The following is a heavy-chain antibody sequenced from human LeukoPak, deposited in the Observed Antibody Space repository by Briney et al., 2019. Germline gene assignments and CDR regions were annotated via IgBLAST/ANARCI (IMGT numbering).Heavy chain of an antibody. Sequence: ASVKVSCRASGYTFNSYGMHLLRQATGQGREWIGWINANSGVTDFVSKFQGRLTMTRNTSISTAYMDLSSLTSQEPPVYYCPRVAPLGISFLLDCWGQATLVTVPS. CDR1: GYTFNSYG. V-gene: IGHV1-8*01. D-gene: IGHD3/OR15-3a*01. CDR2: INANSGVT. CDR3: PRVAPLGISFLLDC. J-gene: IGHJ1*01.